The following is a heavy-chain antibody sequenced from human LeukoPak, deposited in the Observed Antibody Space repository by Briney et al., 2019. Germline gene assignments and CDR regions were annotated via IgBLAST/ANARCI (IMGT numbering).Heavy chain of an antibody. CDR1: GGTFSSYA. V-gene: IGHV1-69*04. J-gene: IGHJ4*02. Sequence: ASVKVSCKASGGTFSSYAISWVRQAPGQGLEWMGRIIPILGIANYAQKFQGRVTITADKSTSTAYMELSSLRSEDTAVYYCARDSDYYGSGSNDYWGQGTLVTVSS. CDR2: IIPILGIA. D-gene: IGHD3-10*01. CDR3: ARDSDYYGSGSNDY.